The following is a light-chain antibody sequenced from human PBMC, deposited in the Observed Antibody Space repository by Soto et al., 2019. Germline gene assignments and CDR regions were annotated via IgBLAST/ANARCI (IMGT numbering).Light chain of an antibody. CDR1: QSISSW. CDR3: QQYNRYSYT. V-gene: IGKV1-5*01. Sequence: DIQMTQSPSTLSASVGDRVTITCRASQSISSWLAWYQQKPGKAPKLLIYDASSLESGVPSRFRGSGSGTEFTLTISSLQPDDFATYYCQQYNRYSYTFGRGTKLEIK. CDR2: DAS. J-gene: IGKJ2*01.